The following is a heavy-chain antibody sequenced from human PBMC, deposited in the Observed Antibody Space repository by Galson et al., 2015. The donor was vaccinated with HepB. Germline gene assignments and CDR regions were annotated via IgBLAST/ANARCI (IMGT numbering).Heavy chain of an antibody. CDR2: ILNDGSNE. D-gene: IGHD5-12*01. J-gene: IGHJ4*02. Sequence: SLRLSCAASGFRFSDYSIHWVRQAPGKGLEWVSVILNDGSNEYYADSVKGRFTISRDKSKNTLYLQMTSLSPEDTAVYFCAREEYSGYDLSLDHWGQGTLVIVSS. CDR1: GFRFSDYS. CDR3: AREEYSGYDLSLDH. V-gene: IGHV3-30*03.